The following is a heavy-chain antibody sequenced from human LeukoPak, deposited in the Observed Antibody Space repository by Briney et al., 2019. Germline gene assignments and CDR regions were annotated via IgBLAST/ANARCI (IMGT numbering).Heavy chain of an antibody. D-gene: IGHD6-13*01. CDR1: GYTFTGYY. V-gene: IGHV1-2*02. CDR2: INPNSGGT. Sequence: GASVKVSCKASGYTFTGYYMHWVRQAPGQGLEWMGWINPNSGGTNYAQKFQGRVTMTRDTSISTAYMELSRLRSDDTAVYYCARDPLAAAAKGFDPWGQGTLVTVSS. CDR3: ARDPLAAAAKGFDP. J-gene: IGHJ5*02.